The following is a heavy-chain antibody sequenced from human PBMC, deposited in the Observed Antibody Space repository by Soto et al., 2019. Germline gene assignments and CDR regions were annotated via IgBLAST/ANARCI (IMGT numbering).Heavy chain of an antibody. Sequence: QVQLVESGGGVVQPGRSLRLSCAASGFTFSSYGMHWVRQAPGKGLEWVAVIWHDGSNKYYADSVKGRFTISRDNSKNTLYLQMNSLRAEDTAVYYCARSGRSSWYRDYYYYGMDVWGQGTTVTVSS. CDR2: IWHDGSNK. V-gene: IGHV3-33*01. D-gene: IGHD6-13*01. CDR1: GFTFSSYG. J-gene: IGHJ6*02. CDR3: ARSGRSSWYRDYYYYGMDV.